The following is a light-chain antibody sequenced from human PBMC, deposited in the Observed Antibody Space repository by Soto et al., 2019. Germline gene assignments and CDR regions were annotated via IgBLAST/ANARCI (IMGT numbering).Light chain of an antibody. J-gene: IGLJ1*01. CDR1: SSNIGSNY. V-gene: IGLV1-47*01. CDR2: RNN. CDR3: AAWDDSLSGYV. Sequence: QSFLTQPPSASGTPGQRVTISCSGSSSNIGSNYVYWYQQLPGTAPKLLIYRNNQRPSGVPDRFSGSKSGTSASLAISGLRSEDEADYYCAAWDDSLSGYVFGTGTKVT.